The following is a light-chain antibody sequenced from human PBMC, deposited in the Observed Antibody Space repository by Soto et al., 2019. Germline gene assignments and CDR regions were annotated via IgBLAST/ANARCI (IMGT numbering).Light chain of an antibody. CDR1: SSNIGAGYD. CDR3: QSYDSSLSGYVV. V-gene: IGLV1-40*01. CDR2: GNS. Sequence: QSVLTQPPSVSGAPGQRVTISCTGSSSNIGAGYDVHWYQQLPGTAPKLLIYGNSNRSSGVPDRFSGSKSGTSASLAITGLQAEDEADYYSQSYDSSLSGYVVFGGGTKLTVL. J-gene: IGLJ2*01.